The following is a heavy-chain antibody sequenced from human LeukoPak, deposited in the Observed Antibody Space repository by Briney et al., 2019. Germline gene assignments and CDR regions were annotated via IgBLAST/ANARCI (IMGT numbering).Heavy chain of an antibody. D-gene: IGHD3-10*01. CDR1: GCTLTELS. V-gene: IGHV1-24*01. CDR3: ATVGVLWFREGYSDY. Sequence: ASVKVSCKVSGCTLTELSMHWVRQAPGKGLEWMGGFDPEDGETIYAQKFQGRVTMTEDTSTDTAYMEPSSLRSEDTAVYYCATVGVLWFREGYSDYWGQGTLVTVSS. J-gene: IGHJ4*02. CDR2: FDPEDGET.